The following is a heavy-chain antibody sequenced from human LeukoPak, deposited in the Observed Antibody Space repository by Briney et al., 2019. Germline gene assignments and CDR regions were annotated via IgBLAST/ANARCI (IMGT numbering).Heavy chain of an antibody. V-gene: IGHV3-30*02. D-gene: IGHD3-10*01. CDR1: GFTFSSYA. CDR3: AKDPGLLWFGEYYFDY. J-gene: IGHJ4*02. Sequence: QPGGSLRLSCAASGFTFSSYAMSWVRQAPGKGLEWVAFIRYDGSNKYYADSVKGRFTISRDNSKNTLYLQMNSLRAEDTAVYYCAKDPGLLWFGEYYFDYWGQGTLVTVSS. CDR2: IRYDGSNK.